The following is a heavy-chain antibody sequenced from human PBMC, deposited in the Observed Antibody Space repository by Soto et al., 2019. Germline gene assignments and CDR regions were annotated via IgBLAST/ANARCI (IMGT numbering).Heavy chain of an antibody. D-gene: IGHD6-13*01. CDR2: ISSSTSHT. CDR3: ARGRGAAADYLDF. CDR1: GFTFSDYY. J-gene: IGHJ4*02. Sequence: QVQLVESGGGLVKPGGSLRLSCAVSGFTFSDYYMTWIHQAPGKGLEWVSYISSSTSHTNYADSVKGRFTISRDNAKNSLFLQMNSLRAEDTAVYYCARGRGAAADYLDFWGQGTLVTVSS. V-gene: IGHV3-11*05.